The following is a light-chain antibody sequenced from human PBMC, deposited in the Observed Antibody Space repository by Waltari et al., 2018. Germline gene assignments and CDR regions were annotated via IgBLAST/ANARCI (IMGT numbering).Light chain of an antibody. Sequence: QSVLTQPPSASGTPGQTVTISCPGGIPNLGTNTVNSYRQVPAAAPKLLIHCNYQRPSGVPARFSGSKSGTSAALAISGLQSEDEADYYCAAWDDRLNGGVFGGGTKLTVL. CDR2: CNY. V-gene: IGLV1-44*01. J-gene: IGLJ3*02. CDR3: AAWDDRLNGGV. CDR1: IPNLGTNT.